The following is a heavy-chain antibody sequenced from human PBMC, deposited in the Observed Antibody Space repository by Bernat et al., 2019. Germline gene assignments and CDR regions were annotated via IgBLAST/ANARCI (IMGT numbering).Heavy chain of an antibody. Sequence: QLQLQESGPGLVKPSETLSLTCTVSGGSISSSSYYWGWIRQPPGKGLEWIGSIYYRGSTYYNPSLKSRVTISVDTSKNQFALKLSSVTAADTAMYYCATLTLGYCSSTSCYFDYWGQGTLVTVSS. D-gene: IGHD2-2*01. CDR1: GGSISSSSYY. CDR3: ATLTLGYCSSTSCYFDY. V-gene: IGHV4-39*01. CDR2: IYYRGST. J-gene: IGHJ4*02.